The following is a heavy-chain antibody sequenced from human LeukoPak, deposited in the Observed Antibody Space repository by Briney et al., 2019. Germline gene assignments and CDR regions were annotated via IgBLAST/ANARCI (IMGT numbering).Heavy chain of an antibody. J-gene: IGHJ4*02. D-gene: IGHD6-13*01. CDR1: GSTFSSYA. Sequence: GGSLRLSCAASGSTFSSYAMHWVRQAPGKGLEWVAVISYDGSNKYYADSVKGRFTISRDNSKNTLYLQMNSLRAEDTAVYYCAREIAAAGDYWGQETLVTVSS. CDR3: AREIAAAGDY. CDR2: ISYDGSNK. V-gene: IGHV3-30-3*01.